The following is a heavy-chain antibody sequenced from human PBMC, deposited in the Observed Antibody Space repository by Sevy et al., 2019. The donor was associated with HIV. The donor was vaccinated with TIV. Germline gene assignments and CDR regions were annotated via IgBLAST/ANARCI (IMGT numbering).Heavy chain of an antibody. CDR1: GFTFSSYA. D-gene: IGHD1-26*01. Sequence: GGCLRLSCAASGFTFSSYAMHWVRQAPGKGLEWVGFIWHDGSQKYYADSVRGRFTFSRDNSKNTLFLQVSSLRAEDTAVYYCARGRVGATTSYYFDYWGQGTLVTVS. V-gene: IGHV3-33*01. CDR3: ARGRVGATTSYYFDY. CDR2: IWHDGSQK. J-gene: IGHJ4*02.